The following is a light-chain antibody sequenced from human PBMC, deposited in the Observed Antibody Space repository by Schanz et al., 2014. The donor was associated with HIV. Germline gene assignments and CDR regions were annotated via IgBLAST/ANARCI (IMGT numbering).Light chain of an antibody. V-gene: IGLV1-44*01. CDR1: ISPLFLPT. CDR3: AAWDDSLNGWV. CDR2: SNN. J-gene: IGLJ3*02. Sequence: SVLTQPPSASGTPWQSFPPSFSLRISPLFLPTLNWYQQLPGTAPKLLIYSNNQRPSGVPDRFSGSKSGTSASLAISGLQSEDEADYYCAAWDDSLNGWVFGGGTKLTVL.